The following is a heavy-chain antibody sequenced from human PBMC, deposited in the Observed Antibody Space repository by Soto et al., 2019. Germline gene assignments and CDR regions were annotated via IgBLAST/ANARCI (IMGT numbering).Heavy chain of an antibody. CDR1: SYSISSGFL. CDR3: ERGTNTLEL. Sequence: PSETLSLTCVVSSYSISSGFLWAWIRHPPGKGLELVGSIYHTGDTHYNPSLRSQVSMSVDAYKNHFSLRLTYLTAADTAVYFCERGTNTLELWVQVRLVTVPS. CDR2: IYHTGDT. J-gene: IGHJ4*02. D-gene: IGHD1-7*01. V-gene: IGHV4-38-2*01.